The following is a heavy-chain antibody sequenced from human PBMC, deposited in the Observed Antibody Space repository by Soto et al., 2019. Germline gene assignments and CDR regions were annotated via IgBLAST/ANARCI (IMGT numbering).Heavy chain of an antibody. Sequence: GGSLRLSCAASGFTLSAYDMHWVRQAEGKGLEWVSALGAADDPYYLVSVKGRFTISRDNSKNTLYLQMSSLRAEDTAVYYCARGFSAGKGSPPDFWGQGSLVTVSS. CDR3: ARGFSAGKGSPPDF. J-gene: IGHJ4*02. D-gene: IGHD6-13*01. CDR1: GFTLSAYD. V-gene: IGHV3-13*05. CDR2: LGAADDP.